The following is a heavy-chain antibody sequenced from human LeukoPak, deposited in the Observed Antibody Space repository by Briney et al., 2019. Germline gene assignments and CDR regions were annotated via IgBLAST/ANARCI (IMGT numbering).Heavy chain of an antibody. CDR2: IKEDGSEK. CDR1: GFTFSSQW. Sequence: QPGGSLRLSCAASGFTFSSQWMSWVRQAPGKGLEWVANIKEDGSEKSYVDSAKGRFTISRDNAKNSLYLQMNSLRAEDTAVYYCARAFSWGQGTLVTVSS. D-gene: IGHD3-16*01. V-gene: IGHV3-7*01. J-gene: IGHJ5*02. CDR3: ARAFS.